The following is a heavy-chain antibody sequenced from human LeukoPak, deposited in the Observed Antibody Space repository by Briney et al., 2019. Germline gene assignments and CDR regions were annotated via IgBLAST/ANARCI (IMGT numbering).Heavy chain of an antibody. V-gene: IGHV1-2*02. CDR2: INPNSGGK. J-gene: IGHJ4*02. CDR3: ARDSRSREDY. CDR1: GYTFTGYY. Sequence: GASVTLSFTSSGYTFTGYYIHRVRQAPGQGLEWMGWINPNSGGKKYAQQFQGRVTMSRHTSISTAYMELSTLRSDDTAVYYCARDSRSREDYWGQGTLVTVSS.